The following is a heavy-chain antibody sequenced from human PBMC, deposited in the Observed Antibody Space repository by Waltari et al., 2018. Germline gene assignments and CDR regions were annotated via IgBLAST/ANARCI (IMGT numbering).Heavy chain of an antibody. CDR3: ARDQLGYCSGGSCYSDYFDY. CDR2: IYYSGST. D-gene: IGHD2-15*01. Sequence: QVQLQESGPGLVKPSETLSLTCTVSGGSISSSSYYWGWIRQPPGKGLEWIGSIYYSGSTYYNPALKSRVTISVDTSKNQFSLKLSSVTAADTAVYYCARDQLGYCSGGSCYSDYFDYWGQGTLVTVSS. J-gene: IGHJ4*02. CDR1: GGSISSSSYY. V-gene: IGHV4-39*07.